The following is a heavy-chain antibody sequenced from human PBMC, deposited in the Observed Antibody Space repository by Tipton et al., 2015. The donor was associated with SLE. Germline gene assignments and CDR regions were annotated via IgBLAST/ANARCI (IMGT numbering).Heavy chain of an antibody. CDR3: ARELHLTLRAFDY. J-gene: IGHJ4*02. CDR2: IYTSGST. D-gene: IGHD3-10*01. CDR1: GGSISSGSYY. V-gene: IGHV4-61*02. Sequence: LRLSCTVSGGSISSGSYYWSWIRQPAGKGLEWIGRIYTSGSTNYNPSLKSRVTISVDTSKTQFSLKLSSETAADTAVYYCARELHLTLRAFDYWGQGTLVTVSS.